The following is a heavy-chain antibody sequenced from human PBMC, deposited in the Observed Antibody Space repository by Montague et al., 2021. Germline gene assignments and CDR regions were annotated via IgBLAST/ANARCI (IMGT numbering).Heavy chain of an antibody. Sequence: SETLSLTCTVSGDSISSKYFWSWVRQPLGKGLEWIGEIYHGTTSYSPSLKGRLTVSTGTSKNQFSLKLSSVTAADTAIYYCAVGSESAWELLHHWGQGILVTVSS. J-gene: IGHJ5*02. CDR2: IYHGTT. D-gene: IGHD1-26*01. CDR1: GDSISSKYF. CDR3: AVGSESAWELLHH. V-gene: IGHV4-4*02.